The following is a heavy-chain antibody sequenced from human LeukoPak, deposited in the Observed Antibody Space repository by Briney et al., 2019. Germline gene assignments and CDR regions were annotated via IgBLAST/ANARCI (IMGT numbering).Heavy chain of an antibody. Sequence: SETLSLTCTVSGGSVGSGTFYWSWIRQSPGKGLEWIGFMYYSGTTNYNPSLKSRVTISLGMSKNQFSLKLSSVTAADTAVYYCARLPMAVTPHVDYWGQGTLVTVSS. CDR1: GGSVGSGTFY. CDR3: ARLPMAVTPHVDY. V-gene: IGHV4-61*01. CDR2: MYYSGTT. D-gene: IGHD2-21*02. J-gene: IGHJ4*02.